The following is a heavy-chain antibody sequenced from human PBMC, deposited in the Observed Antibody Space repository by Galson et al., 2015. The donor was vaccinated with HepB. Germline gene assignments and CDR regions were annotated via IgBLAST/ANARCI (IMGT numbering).Heavy chain of an antibody. CDR2: ISGSGGST. J-gene: IGHJ6*02. D-gene: IGHD6-13*01. CDR1: GFTFSSYA. V-gene: IGHV3-23*01. CDR3: AKDWVTQSSSWYYYYYYYGMDV. Sequence: SLRLSCAASGFTFSSYAMSWVRQAPGKGLEWVSAISGSGGSTYYADSVKGRFTISRDNSKNTLYLQMNSLRAEDTAVYYCAKDWVTQSSSWYYYYYYYGMDVWGPGTTVTVSS.